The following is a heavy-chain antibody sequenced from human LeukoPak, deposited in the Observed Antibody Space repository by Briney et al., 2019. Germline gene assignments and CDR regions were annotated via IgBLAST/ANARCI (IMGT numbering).Heavy chain of an antibody. CDR3: TRFMLRGLPGDY. D-gene: IGHD3-10*01. J-gene: IGHJ4*02. CDR2: IRSKACGGTT. Sequence: PGGSLRLSCTASGFTFGDYAMSWFRPAPGKGLEWVGFIRSKACGGTTEYAASVKGRFTFSRDDSKSIAYLQMNSLKTEDTAVYYCTRFMLRGLPGDYWGQGTLVTVSS. V-gene: IGHV3-49*03. CDR1: GFTFGDYA.